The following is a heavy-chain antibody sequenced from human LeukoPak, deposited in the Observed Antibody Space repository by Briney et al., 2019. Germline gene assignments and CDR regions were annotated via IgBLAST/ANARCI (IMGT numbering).Heavy chain of an antibody. J-gene: IGHJ4*02. CDR2: INHSGST. V-gene: IGHV4-34*01. Sequence: SETLSLTCAVYGGSFSDYYWSWIRQPPGKGLEWIGEINHSGSTNYNPSLKSRVTISVDTSKNQFSLKLSSVTAADTAVYYCARRAGSYYYDSSGYSDYWGQGTLVTVSS. D-gene: IGHD3-22*01. CDR1: GGSFSDYY. CDR3: ARRAGSYYYDSSGYSDY.